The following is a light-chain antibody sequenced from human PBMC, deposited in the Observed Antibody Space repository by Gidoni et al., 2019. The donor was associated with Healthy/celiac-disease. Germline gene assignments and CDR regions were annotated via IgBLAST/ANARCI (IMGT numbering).Light chain of an antibody. Sequence: EMVRTQSPLPLPVTPGEPASISCRSSQSLLHSNGYYYLDWYLQKPGPSPQLLIYLGSNRASGVPDRFSGSGSGTAFTLKIRRVEAEAVGVYYCMQALQPPGTFGQGTKVEIK. CDR2: LGS. CDR3: MQALQPPGT. CDR1: QSLLHSNGYYY. V-gene: IGKV2-28*01. J-gene: IGKJ1*01.